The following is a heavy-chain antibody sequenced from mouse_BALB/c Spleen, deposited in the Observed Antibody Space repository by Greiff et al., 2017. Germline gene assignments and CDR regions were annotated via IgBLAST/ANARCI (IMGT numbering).Heavy chain of an antibody. CDR2: INSNGGST. V-gene: IGHV5-6-3*01. CDR3: ARAPDGYFDY. D-gene: IGHD2-3*01. Sequence: DVQLVESGGGLVQPGGSLKLSCAASGFTFSSYGMSWVRQTPDKRLELVATINSNGGSTYYPDSVKGRFTISRDNAKNTLYLQMSSLKSEDTAMYYCARAPDGYFDYWGQGTTLTVSS. J-gene: IGHJ2*01. CDR1: GFTFSSYG.